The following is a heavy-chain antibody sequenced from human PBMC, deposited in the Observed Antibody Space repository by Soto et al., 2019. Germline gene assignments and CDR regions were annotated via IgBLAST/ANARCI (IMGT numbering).Heavy chain of an antibody. D-gene: IGHD1-20*01. CDR1: GFTFSDYY. J-gene: IGHJ4*02. V-gene: IGHV3-11*06. CDR3: ASSPSSITGTDY. Sequence: GGSLRLSCAASGFTFSDYYMSWIRQAPGKGLEWVSYISSSSSYTNYADSVKGRFTISRDNAKNSLYLQMNSLRAEDTAVYYCASSPSSITGTDYWGQGTLVTVSS. CDR2: ISSSSSYT.